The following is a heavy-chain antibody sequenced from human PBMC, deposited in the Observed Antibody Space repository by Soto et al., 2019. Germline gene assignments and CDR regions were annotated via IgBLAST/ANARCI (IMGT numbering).Heavy chain of an antibody. J-gene: IGHJ5*02. Sequence: GGSLRLSCAASGFTFSSYAMHWVRQAPGKGLEWVAVISYDGSNKYYANSVKGRFTISRDNSKNTLYRQMNSLRAEDKAVYYCARDHLEKVFGDRPRFVPWFDPWGQGTLVTVSS. CDR2: ISYDGSNK. D-gene: IGHD3-3*01. V-gene: IGHV3-30-3*01. CDR1: GFTFSSYA. CDR3: ARDHLEKVFGDRPRFVPWFDP.